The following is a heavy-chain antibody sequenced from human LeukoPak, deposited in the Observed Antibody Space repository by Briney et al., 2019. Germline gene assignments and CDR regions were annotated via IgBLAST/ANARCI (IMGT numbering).Heavy chain of an antibody. CDR1: GFNFRSYA. V-gene: IGHV3-23*01. Sequence: PGGSLRLSCAASGFNFRSYAMNWVRQAPGKGLEWVSGISGSGDNTYNADSVRGRFTISRDNSKNTLYLQMNSLRAEDTALYYCAKALSQTGSYYSACDYWGQGTLVTVSS. CDR3: AKALSQTGSYYSACDY. CDR2: ISGSGDNT. J-gene: IGHJ4*02. D-gene: IGHD1-26*01.